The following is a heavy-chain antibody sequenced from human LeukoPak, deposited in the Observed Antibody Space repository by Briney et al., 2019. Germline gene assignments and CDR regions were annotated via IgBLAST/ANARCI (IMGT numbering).Heavy chain of an antibody. V-gene: IGHV1-69*13. Sequence: SVKVSCKASGYTFTSYAMHWVRQAPGQRLEWMGGIIPIFGTANYAQKFQGRVTITADESTSTAYMELSSLRSEDTAVYYCASVSSRTTYYDILAGYSSFDYWGQGTLVTVSS. CDR3: ASVSSRTTYYDILAGYSSFDY. CDR1: GYTFTSYA. D-gene: IGHD3-9*01. J-gene: IGHJ4*02. CDR2: IIPIFGTA.